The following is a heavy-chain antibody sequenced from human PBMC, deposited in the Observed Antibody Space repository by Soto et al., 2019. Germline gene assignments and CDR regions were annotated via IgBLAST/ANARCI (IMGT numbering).Heavy chain of an antibody. CDR1: GGSISSGGYS. CDR2: IYHSGST. CDR3: ARAGDSSGPVALGY. Sequence: QLQLQESGSGLVKPSQTLSLTCAVSGGSISSGGYSWSWIRQPPGKGLEWIGYIYHSGSTYYNPSLQSRVTISVDRSKNQFSLTLSSVTAADTAVYYCARAGDSSGPVALGYWGQGTLVTVSS. D-gene: IGHD6-19*01. V-gene: IGHV4-30-2*01. J-gene: IGHJ4*02.